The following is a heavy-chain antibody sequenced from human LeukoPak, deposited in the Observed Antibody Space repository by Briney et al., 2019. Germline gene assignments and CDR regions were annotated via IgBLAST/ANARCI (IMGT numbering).Heavy chain of an antibody. CDR2: IYHSGST. CDR3: AREDTYCGAVYCNHDAFDI. V-gene: IGHV4-38-2*02. D-gene: IGHD2-21*01. CDR1: GYSISSGYY. J-gene: IGHJ3*02. Sequence: SETLSLTCAVSGYSISSGYYWGWIRQPPGKGLEWIGSIYHSGSTYYNPSLKSRVTISVDTSKNQFSLKLSSVTAADTAVYYCAREDTYCGAVYCNHDAFDIWGQGTTVIVSS.